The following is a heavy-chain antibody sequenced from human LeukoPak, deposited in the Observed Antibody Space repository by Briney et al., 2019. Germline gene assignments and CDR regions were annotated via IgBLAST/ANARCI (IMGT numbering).Heavy chain of an antibody. J-gene: IGHJ4*02. CDR2: ISPTGSTT. D-gene: IGHD6-6*01. Sequence: GGSLRLSCTASGFSFSGHWMHWARQLPGKGLVWVSRISPTGSTTSYADSMKGRFTVSRDNAKNTLYLQVNNLRAEDTAVYYCARGPNSNWSGLDFWGQGTLLTVSS. CDR1: GFSFSGHW. V-gene: IGHV3-74*01. CDR3: ARGPNSNWSGLDF.